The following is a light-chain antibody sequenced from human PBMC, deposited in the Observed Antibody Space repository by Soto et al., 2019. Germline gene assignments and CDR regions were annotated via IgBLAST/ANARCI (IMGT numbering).Light chain of an antibody. CDR2: SAS. CDR1: QSISDT. V-gene: IGKV3-15*01. Sequence: EIVMTQSPATLSVSPGGRATLSCRASQSISDTLAWYQQKPGQAPRLLIYSASARATGFPARFSGSGSGTDFTLTISSLQSEDLAVYYCQQYNNWPWTFGQGTKVDIK. J-gene: IGKJ1*01. CDR3: QQYNNWPWT.